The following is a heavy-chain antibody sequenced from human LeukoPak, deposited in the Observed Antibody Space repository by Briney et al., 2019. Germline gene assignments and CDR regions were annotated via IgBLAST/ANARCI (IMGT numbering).Heavy chain of an antibody. J-gene: IGHJ4*02. Sequence: GGSLRLSCAASGFTFSNAWMSWVRQAPGKGLEWVGRIKSKTDGGTTDYAAPVKGRSTISRDDSKNTLYLQMNSLKTEDTAVYYGTTDWGSYCSGDCYGGPFDYWGQGTLVTVSS. D-gene: IGHD2-21*02. CDR2: IKSKTDGGTT. CDR3: TTDWGSYCSGDCYGGPFDY. CDR1: GFTFSNAW. V-gene: IGHV3-15*01.